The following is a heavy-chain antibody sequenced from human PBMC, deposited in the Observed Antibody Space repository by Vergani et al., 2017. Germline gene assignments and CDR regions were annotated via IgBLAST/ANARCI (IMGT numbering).Heavy chain of an antibody. V-gene: IGHV4-34*01. Sequence: QVQLQQWGAGLLKPSETLSLTCAVYGGSFSGYYWSWIRQSPGKGLEWIGEINHSGSTNYNPSLKSRVTISVDTSKNQFSLKLSSVTAADTAVYYCARGLRWLQPRAFDIWGQGTMVTVSS. CDR1: GGSFSGYY. J-gene: IGHJ3*02. CDR2: INHSGST. D-gene: IGHD5-24*01. CDR3: ARGLRWLQPRAFDI.